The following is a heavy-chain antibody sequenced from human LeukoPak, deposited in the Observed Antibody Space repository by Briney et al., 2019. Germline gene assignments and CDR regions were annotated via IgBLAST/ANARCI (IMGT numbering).Heavy chain of an antibody. D-gene: IGHD1/OR15-1a*01. CDR2: IIPIFGTA. Sequence: SVKVSCKASGGTFSSYAISWVRQAPGQGLEWMGGIIPIFGTANYAQKFQGRVAITADESTSTAYMELSSLRSEDTAVYYCARVENREDYYYGMDVWGQGTTVTVSS. CDR1: GGTFSSYA. CDR3: ARVENREDYYYGMDV. V-gene: IGHV1-69*13. J-gene: IGHJ6*02.